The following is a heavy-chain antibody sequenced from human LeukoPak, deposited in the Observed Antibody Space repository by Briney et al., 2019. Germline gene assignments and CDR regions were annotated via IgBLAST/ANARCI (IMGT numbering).Heavy chain of an antibody. CDR2: IWYDGSNK. CDR1: GFIFKTYA. D-gene: IGHD3-10*01. CDR3: AKAFLVRGPYFDY. J-gene: IGHJ4*02. V-gene: IGHV3-33*06. Sequence: GGSLRLSCAASGFIFKTYAMHWVRQAPGKGLEWVTMIWYDGSNKYYGDSVKGRFTISRDNSKNTLHLQMNSLRADDTAVYYCAKAFLVRGPYFDYWGQGTLVTVSS.